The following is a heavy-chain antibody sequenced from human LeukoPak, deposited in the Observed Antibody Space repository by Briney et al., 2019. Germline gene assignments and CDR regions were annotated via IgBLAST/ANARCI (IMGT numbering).Heavy chain of an antibody. CDR1: GGSISSGGYY. CDR2: IYYSGST. V-gene: IGHV4-31*03. CDR3: AREYCSSTSCYCDY. D-gene: IGHD2-2*01. Sequence: SETLSLTCTVSGGSISSGGYYWSWFRQHPGKGLEWIGYIYYSGSTYYNPSLKSRVTISVDTSKNQFSLKLSSVTAADTAVYYCAREYCSSTSCYCDYWGQGTLVTVSS. J-gene: IGHJ4*02.